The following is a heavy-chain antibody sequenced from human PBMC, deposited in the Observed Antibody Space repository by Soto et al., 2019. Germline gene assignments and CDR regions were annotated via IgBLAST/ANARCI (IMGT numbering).Heavy chain of an antibody. CDR1: GFTFSSYS. V-gene: IGHV3-21*01. J-gene: IGHJ6*02. CDR3: ARRLVPAAITIYHYYYGMDV. CDR2: ISSSSSYI. Sequence: GGSLRLSCAASGFTFSSYSVNWVRQAPGKGLEWVSSISSSSSYIYYADSVKGRFTISRDNAKNSLYLQMNSLGAEDTAVYYCARRLVPAAITIYHYYYGMDVWGQGTTVTAP. D-gene: IGHD2-2*02.